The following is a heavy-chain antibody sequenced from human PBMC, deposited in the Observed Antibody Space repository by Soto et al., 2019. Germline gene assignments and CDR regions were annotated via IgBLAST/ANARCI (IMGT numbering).Heavy chain of an antibody. J-gene: IGHJ6*02. CDR3: ARYSGWGSYGLPYYGMDV. D-gene: IGHD3-16*01. CDR1: GCSFTSYW. Sequence: GESLKISCKGSGCSFTSYWISWVRQMPGKGLEWMGRIDPSDSYTNYSPSFQGHVTISADKSISTAYLQWSSLKASDTAMYYCARYSGWGSYGLPYYGMDVWGQGTTVTVSS. CDR2: IDPSDSYT. V-gene: IGHV5-10-1*01.